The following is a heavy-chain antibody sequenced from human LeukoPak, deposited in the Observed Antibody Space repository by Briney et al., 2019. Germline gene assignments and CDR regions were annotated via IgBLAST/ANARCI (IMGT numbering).Heavy chain of an antibody. CDR1: RFTFSNYA. Sequence: PGGSLRLSCAASRFTFSNYAMHWVRQAPGKGLEWVSYISSSGSTIYYADSVKGRFTISRDNAKNSLYLQMNSLRADDTAVYYCARERTTIVSGTTIGAYWGQGTLVTVSS. V-gene: IGHV3-48*03. CDR2: ISSSGSTI. J-gene: IGHJ4*02. D-gene: IGHD2/OR15-2a*01. CDR3: ARERTTIVSGTTIGAY.